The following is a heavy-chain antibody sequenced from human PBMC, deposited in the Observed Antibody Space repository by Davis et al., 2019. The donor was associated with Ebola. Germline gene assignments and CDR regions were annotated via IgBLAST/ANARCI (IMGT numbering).Heavy chain of an antibody. CDR2: IHGGNGNR. CDR3: ARATFAYNSGWYADY. D-gene: IGHD6-19*01. V-gene: IGHV1-3*01. Sequence: AASVKVSCKASGYTFTSYGISWVRQAPGQRLEWMGWIHGGNGNRKYSQKFQGRVTITMDTSASTAYMELSSLRSEDTAVYYCARATFAYNSGWYADYWGQGTLVTVSS. CDR1: GYTFTSYG. J-gene: IGHJ4*02.